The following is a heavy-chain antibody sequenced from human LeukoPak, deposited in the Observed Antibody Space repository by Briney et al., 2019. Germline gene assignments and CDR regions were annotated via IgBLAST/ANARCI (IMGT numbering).Heavy chain of an antibody. CDR3: AAEVNGY. Sequence: PGGSLRLSCAASGFTFDDYAMHWVRQAPGKGLEWVSGISWNSGSIGYADSVKGRFTISRDNPKNTLYLQMNSLRAEDTAVYYCAAEVNGYWGQGTLVTVSS. J-gene: IGHJ4*02. CDR1: GFTFDDYA. V-gene: IGHV3-9*01. D-gene: IGHD1-1*01. CDR2: ISWNSGSI.